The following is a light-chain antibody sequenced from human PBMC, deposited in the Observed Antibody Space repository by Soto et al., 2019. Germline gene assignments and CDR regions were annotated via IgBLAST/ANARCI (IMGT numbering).Light chain of an antibody. V-gene: IGKV2-30*02. CDR3: MQGTHWPWT. CDR2: EVS. Sequence: DVVMTQSPLSLPVTLGQPASISCRSSQSLIHSDGNTYLNWFQQRPGQSPRRLIYEVSDRDSGVPDRFSGSGSGTAFTLKISRVEAEDVGVSYCMQGTHWPWTFGQGTEVEIK. J-gene: IGKJ1*01. CDR1: QSLIHSDGNTY.